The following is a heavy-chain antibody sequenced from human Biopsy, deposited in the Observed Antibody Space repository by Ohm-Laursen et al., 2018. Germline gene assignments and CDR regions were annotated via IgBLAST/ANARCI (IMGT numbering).Heavy chain of an antibody. CDR3: ARDPLNGHKHFDY. Sequence: VPSAKVSCKASSYTLTDYNIHWMRHAPGQGLEWLGYIYCKTGATNYAQKFPGEVTMTRDTSISTAYLALGSLRSADSAIYYCARDPLNGHKHFDYWGQGSLVTVSS. J-gene: IGHJ4*02. CDR1: SYTLTDYN. D-gene: IGHD2-8*01. V-gene: IGHV1-2*02. CDR2: IYCKTGAT.